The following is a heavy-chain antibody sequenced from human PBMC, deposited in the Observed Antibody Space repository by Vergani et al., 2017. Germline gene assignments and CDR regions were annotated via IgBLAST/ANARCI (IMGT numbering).Heavy chain of an antibody. D-gene: IGHD3-22*01. CDR3: ARVVRDSSGNDAFDI. CDR2: IYYSGST. V-gene: IGHV4-30-4*08. CDR1: GGSISSGDFY. Sequence: QVQLQESGPGLVKPSQPLSLTCTVSGGSISSGDFYWSCIRQPPGKCLEWIGYIYYSGSTYYNPSLKSRVTISVDTSKNQFSLKLSSVTAADTAVYYCARVVRDSSGNDAFDIWGQGTMVTVSS. J-gene: IGHJ3*02.